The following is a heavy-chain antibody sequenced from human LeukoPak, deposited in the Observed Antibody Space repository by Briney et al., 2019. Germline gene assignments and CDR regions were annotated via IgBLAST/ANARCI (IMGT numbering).Heavy chain of an antibody. V-gene: IGHV4-59*12. Sequence: PSETLSLTCTVSGGSISSYYWSWIRQPPGKGLEWIGYIYYSGSTNYNPSLKSRVTISVDTSKNQFSLKLSSVTAADTAVYYCARRPQRTVTTAEYFQHWGQGTLVTVSS. CDR3: ARRPQRTVTTAEYFQH. J-gene: IGHJ1*01. CDR2: IYYSGST. CDR1: GGSISSYY. D-gene: IGHD4-17*01.